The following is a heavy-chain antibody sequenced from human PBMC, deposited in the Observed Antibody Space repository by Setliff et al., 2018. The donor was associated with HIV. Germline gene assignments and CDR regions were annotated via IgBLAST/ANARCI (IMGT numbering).Heavy chain of an antibody. D-gene: IGHD3-10*01. CDR2: INPNSGDT. CDR3: VREVKGANFQYFDY. J-gene: IGHJ4*02. CDR1: GYTFTTYY. Sequence: ASVKVSCKASGYTFTTYYIHWVRQAPGQGLEWLGRINPNSGDTNYPQKFQGRVTMTRDTSISTAYMGLSRLRFDDTAVYYCVREVKGANFQYFDYWGQRTLVTVSS. V-gene: IGHV1-2*06.